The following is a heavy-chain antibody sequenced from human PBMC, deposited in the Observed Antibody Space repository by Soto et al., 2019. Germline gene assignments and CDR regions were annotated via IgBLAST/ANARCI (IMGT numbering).Heavy chain of an antibody. V-gene: IGHV4-59*01. CDR3: ARSDGRY. CDR2: IYYSGCT. Sequence: QVQLQESGPGLVKPSETLSLTCTVSGGSISSYYWSWIRQPPGKGLEWIGYIYYSGCTNSNPSLNSRVTISVDTSKNQFSLKLSAVTAADTAVYYCARSDGRYWGQGTLVTVSS. CDR1: GGSISSYY. J-gene: IGHJ4*02.